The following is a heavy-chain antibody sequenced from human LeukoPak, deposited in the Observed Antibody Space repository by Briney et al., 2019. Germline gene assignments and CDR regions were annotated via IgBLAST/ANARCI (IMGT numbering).Heavy chain of an antibody. CDR3: ARKDGSSYYFDN. CDR2: IYHSGNT. D-gene: IGHD2-15*01. Sequence: SETLSLTCTVSGGSISRGDYYWTWIRQPPGRGLEWIGYIYHSGNTYYNPSLKSRLSISLDTSRNQLSLRLSSVSAADTAVYYCARKDGSSYYFDNWGPGTLVTVSS. CDR1: GGSISRGDYY. V-gene: IGHV4-30-4*01. J-gene: IGHJ4*02.